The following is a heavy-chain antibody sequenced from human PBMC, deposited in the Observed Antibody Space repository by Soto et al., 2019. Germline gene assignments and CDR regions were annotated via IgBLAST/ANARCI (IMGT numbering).Heavy chain of an antibody. CDR2: ISGSGGST. V-gene: IGHV3-23*01. Sequence: GGSLRLSCAASGFTFSSYAMSWVRQAPGKGLEWVSAISGSGGSTYYADSVKGRFTISRDNSKNTLYLQMNSLRAEDTAVYYCAKDRDGSYTYTPDAIDIWGPGTMVTVSS. D-gene: IGHD1-26*01. CDR1: GFTFSSYA. J-gene: IGHJ3*02. CDR3: AKDRDGSYTYTPDAIDI.